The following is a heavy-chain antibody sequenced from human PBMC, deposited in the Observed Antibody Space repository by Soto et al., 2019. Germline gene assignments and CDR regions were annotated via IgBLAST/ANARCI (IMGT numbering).Heavy chain of an antibody. V-gene: IGHV4-59*12. Sequence: SETLSLTCTVSGGSISSYYWSWIRQPPGKGLEWIGYIYYSGSTNYNPSLESRVTMSLDTSKNHFSLELTSVTAADTALYYCARVFYTDSGGYPRPIFDSWVPGTLVTVSS. CDR1: GGSISSYY. J-gene: IGHJ4*02. CDR3: ARVFYTDSGGYPRPIFDS. CDR2: IYYSGST. D-gene: IGHD2-15*01.